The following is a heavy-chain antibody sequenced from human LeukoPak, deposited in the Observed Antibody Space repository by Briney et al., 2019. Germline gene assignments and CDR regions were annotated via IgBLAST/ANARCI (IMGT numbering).Heavy chain of an antibody. CDR2: IGNDGAAK. CDR3: ARSYSSTPQYYYYYYMDV. V-gene: IGHV3-30*03. Sequence: GGSLRLSCAASGFTFSSYGVHWVRQAPGKGLEWVAVIGNDGAAKYYADSVRGRFTISRDNSRNTLYLQMNSLRAEDTAVYYCARSYSSTPQYYYYYYMDVWGKGTTVTVSS. D-gene: IGHD6-13*01. CDR1: GFTFSSYG. J-gene: IGHJ6*03.